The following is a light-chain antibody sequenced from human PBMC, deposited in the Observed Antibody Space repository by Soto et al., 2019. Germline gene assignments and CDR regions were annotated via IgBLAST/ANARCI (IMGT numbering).Light chain of an antibody. J-gene: IGKJ3*01. CDR1: QSVSSN. Sequence: ELVMTQSPATLSVSPGERATLSCRASQSVSSNLAWYQQKPGQAPRLLIYGASTRATGIPARFSGSGSGTEFTLTISSLQSEAFAVYYCQQYNNWPFTFGPGTKVDIK. CDR3: QQYNNWPFT. V-gene: IGKV3-15*01. CDR2: GAS.